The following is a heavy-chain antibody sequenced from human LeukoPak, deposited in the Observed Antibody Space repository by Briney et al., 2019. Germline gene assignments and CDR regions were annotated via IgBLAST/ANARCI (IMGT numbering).Heavy chain of an antibody. CDR1: GFTFSSYA. V-gene: IGHV3-23*01. CDR2: ISGSGGST. D-gene: IGHD1-1*01. J-gene: IGHJ4*02. Sequence: GGSLRLSCAASGFTFSSYAMSWVRQAPGKGLEWVSAISGSGGSTYYADSVKGRFTISRDNAKNSLYLQMNSLRDEDTAVYYCARDWLELDYWGQGTLVTVSS. CDR3: ARDWLELDY.